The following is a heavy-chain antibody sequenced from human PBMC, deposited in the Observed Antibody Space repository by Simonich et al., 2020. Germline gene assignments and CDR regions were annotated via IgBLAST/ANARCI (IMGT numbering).Heavy chain of an antibody. CDR3: ARDRYCSGGSCYYFDY. Sequence: QVQLVESGGGVVQPGRSLRLSCAASGFTFSSYGMHWVRQAPGKGLEWVAVIWYDGSNKYYEDSVKGRLTISRDNSKNTLYLQMNSLRAEDTAVYYCARDRYCSGGSCYYFDYWGQGTLVTVSS. CDR2: IWYDGSNK. CDR1: GFTFSSYG. D-gene: IGHD2-15*01. V-gene: IGHV3-33*01. J-gene: IGHJ4*02.